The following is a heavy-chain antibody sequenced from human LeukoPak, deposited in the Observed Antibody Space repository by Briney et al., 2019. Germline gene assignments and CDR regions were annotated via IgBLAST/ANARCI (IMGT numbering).Heavy chain of an antibody. D-gene: IGHD3-22*01. CDR3: ATLQSSGYDYSDY. Sequence: SETLSLTCAVSGGSISSGGYSWSWIRQPPGKGLEWIGYIYHSGSTYYNPSLKSRVTISVDRSKNQFSLKLSSVTAADTAVYYCATLQSSGYDYSDYWGQGILVTVSS. V-gene: IGHV4-30-2*01. CDR2: IYHSGST. CDR1: GGSISSGGYS. J-gene: IGHJ4*02.